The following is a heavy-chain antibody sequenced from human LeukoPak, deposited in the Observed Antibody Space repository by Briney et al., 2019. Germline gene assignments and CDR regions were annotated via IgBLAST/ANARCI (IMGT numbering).Heavy chain of an antibody. Sequence: SSETLSLTCTVSGGSISGYYWSWIRQPPGKGLEWIGYIYYSGSTDYNSSLQSRVAISVDTSKNQLSLKLTSVTAADTAVYYCARHPAYGQFDYWGQGTLVTVSS. V-gene: IGHV4-59*08. J-gene: IGHJ4*02. CDR2: IYYSGST. CDR3: ARHPAYGQFDY. CDR1: GGSISGYY. D-gene: IGHD2-21*01.